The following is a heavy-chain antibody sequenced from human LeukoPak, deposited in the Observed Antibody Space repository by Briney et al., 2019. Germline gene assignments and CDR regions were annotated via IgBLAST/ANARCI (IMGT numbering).Heavy chain of an antibody. Sequence: PGGSLRLSCAASGFTFSDYYMSWVRQAPGKGLEWVSYISSSGSTIYYADSMKGRFTISRDNAKTSLYLQMNSLRAEDTRGYYCAWTDIVLMVYARYYMDVWLKATTVSVS. CDR2: ISSSGSTI. CDR3: AWTDIVLMVYARYYMDV. V-gene: IGHV3-11*01. J-gene: IGHJ6*03. D-gene: IGHD2-8*01. CDR1: GFTFSDYY.